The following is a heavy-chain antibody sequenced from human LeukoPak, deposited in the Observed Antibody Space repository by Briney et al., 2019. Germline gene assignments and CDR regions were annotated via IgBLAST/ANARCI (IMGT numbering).Heavy chain of an antibody. CDR3: ARASHYYDSSGPNLGY. J-gene: IGHJ4*02. D-gene: IGHD3-22*01. Sequence: ASVKVSCKASGGTFSSYAISWVRQAPGQGLEWMGGIIPIFGTANYAQKFQGRVTITADESTSTAYTELSSLRSEDTAVYYCARASHYYDSSGPNLGYWGQGTLVTVSS. CDR1: GGTFSSYA. CDR2: IIPIFGTA. V-gene: IGHV1-69*13.